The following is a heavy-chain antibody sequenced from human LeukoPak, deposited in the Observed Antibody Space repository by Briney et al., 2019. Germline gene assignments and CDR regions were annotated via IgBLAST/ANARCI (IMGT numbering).Heavy chain of an antibody. D-gene: IGHD6-19*01. Sequence: PGGSLRLSCAASGFTFTTYGLHWVRQAPGKGLEWVAVISYDGSNKYYADSVKGRFTISRDNYKNTLYLQMNSLRAEDTAVYYCARDPNPWLVRYYFDYWGQGTLVTVSS. CDR3: ARDPNPWLVRYYFDY. CDR2: ISYDGSNK. V-gene: IGHV3-30*03. J-gene: IGHJ4*02. CDR1: GFTFTTYG.